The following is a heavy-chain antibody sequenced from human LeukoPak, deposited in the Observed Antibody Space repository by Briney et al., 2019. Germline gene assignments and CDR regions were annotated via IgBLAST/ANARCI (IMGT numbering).Heavy chain of an antibody. V-gene: IGHV4-4*07. CDR3: ARIFFDKPASSADYGVQY. CDR1: GGSISSYY. Sequence: SETLSLTCTVSGGSISSYYWSWIRQPAGKGLEWIGRIYTSGSTNYNPSLKSRVTMSVDTSKNQFSLKLSSVTAADTAVYYCARIFFDKPASSADYGVQYWGQGTLVTVSS. CDR2: IYTSGST. D-gene: IGHD4-17*01. J-gene: IGHJ4*02.